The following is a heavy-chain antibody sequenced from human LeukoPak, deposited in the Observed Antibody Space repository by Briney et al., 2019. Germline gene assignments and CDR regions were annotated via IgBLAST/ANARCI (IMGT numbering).Heavy chain of an antibody. CDR2: IYYSGST. J-gene: IGHJ6*02. D-gene: IGHD6-13*01. Sequence: SETLSLTCTVSGGSISSYYWSWIRQPPGKGLEWIGYIYYSGSTNYNPSLKSRVTISVDTSKNQFSLKLSSVTAADTAVYYCARDRGDDSSSWYRSDYYYYGMDVWGQGTTVTVSS. V-gene: IGHV4-59*01. CDR1: GGSISSYY. CDR3: ARDRGDDSSSWYRSDYYYYGMDV.